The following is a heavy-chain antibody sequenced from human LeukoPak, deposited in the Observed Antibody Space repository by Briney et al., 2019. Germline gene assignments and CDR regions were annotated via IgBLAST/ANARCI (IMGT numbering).Heavy chain of an antibody. CDR2: IWNDGSNK. V-gene: IGHV3-33*01. D-gene: IGHD6-13*01. CDR3: VGELMTAAGPIGAFHM. CDR1: GFTFSRYG. J-gene: IGHJ3*02. Sequence: GGSLRLSCAASGFTFSRYGMHWVRQAPGKGLEWVAVIWNDGSNKFYEDSVKGRFTISRDNSKNTLYLQMNSLRDEDTAVYFCVGELMTAAGPIGAFHMWGQGTMVTVSS.